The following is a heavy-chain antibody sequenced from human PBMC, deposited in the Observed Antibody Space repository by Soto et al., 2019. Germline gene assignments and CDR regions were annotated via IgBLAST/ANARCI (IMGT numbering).Heavy chain of an antibody. J-gene: IGHJ6*02. V-gene: IGHV4-59*01. Sequence: PSETLSLTCTVSGGSISSYYWSWIRQPSGKGLEWIGFIYYSGSTNYNPSLKSRVTISVDTSKNQFSLKLSSVTAADTAVYYCARDRAYYYDSSGYSHPRPNPYGMDVWGQGTTGTV. CDR1: GGSISSYY. D-gene: IGHD3-22*01. CDR3: ARDRAYYYDSSGYSHPRPNPYGMDV. CDR2: IYYSGST.